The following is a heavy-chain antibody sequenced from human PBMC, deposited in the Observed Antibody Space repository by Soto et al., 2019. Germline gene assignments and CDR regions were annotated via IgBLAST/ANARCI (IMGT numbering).Heavy chain of an antibody. D-gene: IGHD3-3*01. J-gene: IGHJ4*02. CDR3: AAGAIFGAVHIDY. CDR2: IYHSGST. CDR1: GGSISSGGYS. Sequence: QLQLQESGSGLVKPSQTLSLTCAVSGGSISSGGYSWSWIRQPPGKGLEWIGYIYHSGSTYYNPYFNSQVTKSGDTSKNQFPMKRSSVTAADTAVYYCAAGAIFGAVHIDYWGQGTLVTVTS. V-gene: IGHV4-30-2*01.